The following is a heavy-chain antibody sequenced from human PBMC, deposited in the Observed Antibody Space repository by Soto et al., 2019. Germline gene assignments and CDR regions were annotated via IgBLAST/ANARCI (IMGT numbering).Heavy chain of an antibody. V-gene: IGHV3-23*01. Sequence: EVQLLESGGGLVQPGGSLRLSCAASGFTFSSYAMSWVRQAPGKGLEWVSAISGSGGSTYYADSVKGRFTISRDNSKNPLYLQMNSLRAEDTAVYYCAKGGRVVPENFDYWGQGTLVTVSS. CDR1: GFTFSSYA. D-gene: IGHD3-10*01. J-gene: IGHJ4*02. CDR3: AKGGRVVPENFDY. CDR2: ISGSGGST.